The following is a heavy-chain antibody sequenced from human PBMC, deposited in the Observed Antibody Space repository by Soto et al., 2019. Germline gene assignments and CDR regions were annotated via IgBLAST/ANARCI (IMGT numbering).Heavy chain of an antibody. Sequence: QVQLVQSGAEVKKPGASVKVSCKASGYTFTSYGISWVRQAHGQGLEWMGWISAYNGNTKYEQNLLGGVTMTTDTSTSTAYMELRSLRSDDTAVYYCARDQAMAQFDYWGQGTLVTVSS. J-gene: IGHJ4*02. D-gene: IGHD5-18*01. CDR2: ISAYNGNT. CDR3: ARDQAMAQFDY. CDR1: GYTFTSYG. V-gene: IGHV1-18*01.